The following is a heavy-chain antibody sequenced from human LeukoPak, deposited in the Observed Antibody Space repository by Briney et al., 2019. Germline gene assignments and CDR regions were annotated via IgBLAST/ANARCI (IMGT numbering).Heavy chain of an antibody. V-gene: IGHV3-23*01. CDR2: ISGSSATT. CDR3: AKSVSSGDYDSTGYSFDY. Sequence: GGSLRLSCAASGFTFSSYAMSWVRQAPGKGLEWASAISGSSATTYYADSVKGRFTISRDNSNNTLYLQMNSLRAEDTAVYYCAKSVSSGDYDSTGYSFDYWGQGTLVTVSS. CDR1: GFTFSSYA. J-gene: IGHJ4*02. D-gene: IGHD3-22*01.